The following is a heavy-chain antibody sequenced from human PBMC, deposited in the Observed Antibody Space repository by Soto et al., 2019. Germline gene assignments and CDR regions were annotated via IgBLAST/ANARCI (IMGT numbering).Heavy chain of an antibody. D-gene: IGHD3-22*01. CDR3: TRQEGTDYYDSSGPKVGMDV. Sequence: GALRLSCAASWFTFSGSAMHWVRQASGKGLEWVGRIRSKANSYATAYAASVKGRFTISRDDSKNTAYLQMNSLKTEDTAVYYCTRQEGTDYYDSSGPKVGMDVWGQGTTVTVSS. V-gene: IGHV3-73*01. CDR1: WFTFSGSA. J-gene: IGHJ6*02. CDR2: IRSKANSYAT.